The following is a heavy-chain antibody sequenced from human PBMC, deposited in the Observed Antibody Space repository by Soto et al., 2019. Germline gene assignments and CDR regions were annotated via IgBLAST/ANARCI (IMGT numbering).Heavy chain of an antibody. CDR3: ARLGDYDQDFDY. CDR2: IYYTGTT. D-gene: IGHD2-21*01. Sequence: QVQLKESGPGLVKPSETLSVTCTVSGSPISDNYWSWFRQAPGQGLEWVGYIYYTGTTTYNPSVTSRVTISLDTSKRQFSLILRSVTAADKAGYYCARLGDYDQDFDYWGHGNLVTVSS. J-gene: IGHJ4*01. CDR1: GSPISDNY. V-gene: IGHV4-59*08.